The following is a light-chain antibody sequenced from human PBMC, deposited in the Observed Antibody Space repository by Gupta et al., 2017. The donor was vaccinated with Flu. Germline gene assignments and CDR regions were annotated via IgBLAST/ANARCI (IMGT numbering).Light chain of an antibody. CDR2: SVS. J-gene: IGLJ3*02. Sequence: QSALPQPASVSGSPGQSITISCTETSSDVGAYNYVSWYQQRPGNDPPLMIYSVSNRPSGVSNRCSGGKTCNTGYPIISARQDEDEADEYCSSYTSGSAIMGVFGGGTKMTVL. CDR1: SSDVGAYNY. CDR3: SSYTSGSAIMGV. V-gene: IGLV2-14*01.